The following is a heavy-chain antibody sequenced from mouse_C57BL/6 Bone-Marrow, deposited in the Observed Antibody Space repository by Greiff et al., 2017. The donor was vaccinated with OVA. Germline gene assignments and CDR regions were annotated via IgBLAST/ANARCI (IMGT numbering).Heavy chain of an antibody. Sequence: VQLQQSGPELVKPGASVKISCKASGYAFSSSWMNWVKQRPGKGLEWIGRIYPGDGDTNYNGKFKGKATLTADKSSSTAYMQLSSLTSEDSAVYFCARGKTGKKYYAMDYWGQGTSVTVSS. CDR1: GYAFSSSW. V-gene: IGHV1-82*01. J-gene: IGHJ4*01. CDR2: IYPGDGDT. CDR3: ARGKTGKKYYAMDY. D-gene: IGHD4-1*01.